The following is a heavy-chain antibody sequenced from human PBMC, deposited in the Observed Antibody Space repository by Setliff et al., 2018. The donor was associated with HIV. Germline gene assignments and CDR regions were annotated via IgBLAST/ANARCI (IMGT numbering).Heavy chain of an antibody. Sequence: SVKVSCKASGGTFSSYSINWVRQAPGQGLEWMGGIIPIYGTPIYAQKLQGRVTITADESTSTAYMELSSLRSEDTAVYYCARSVWAVVVPTDPAVDAFAIWGQGTMVTISS. CDR3: ARSVWAVVVPTDPAVDAFAI. CDR1: GGTFSSYS. J-gene: IGHJ3*02. D-gene: IGHD2-2*01. V-gene: IGHV1-69*13. CDR2: IIPIYGTP.